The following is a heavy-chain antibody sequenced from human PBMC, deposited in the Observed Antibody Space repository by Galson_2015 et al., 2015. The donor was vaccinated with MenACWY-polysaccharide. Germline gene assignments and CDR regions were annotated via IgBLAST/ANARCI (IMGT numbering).Heavy chain of an antibody. CDR2: IQYDGGTK. D-gene: IGHD2/OR15-2a*01. CDR1: GFTISPNG. Sequence: SLRLSCAASGFTISPNGMHWVRQAPGKGLEWVAFIQYDGGTKNFVDSVKGRFTISRDNSKDTLFLQMNNLRPEDTAVYYCARGIDYGMDVGGQGTTVAVSS. J-gene: IGHJ6*02. V-gene: IGHV3-30*02. CDR3: ARGIDYGMDV.